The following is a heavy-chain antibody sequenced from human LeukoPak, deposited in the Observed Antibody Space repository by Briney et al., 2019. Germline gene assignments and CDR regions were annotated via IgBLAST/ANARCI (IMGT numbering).Heavy chain of an antibody. V-gene: IGHV4-38-2*02. CDR3: ASPNGVSIDY. CDR1: GYSISSGYY. CDR2: IFHGGTT. J-gene: IGHJ4*02. D-gene: IGHD3-10*01. Sequence: ASETLSLTCTVSGYSISSGYYWGWIRQPPGKGLEWIGSIFHGGTTYSNPSLQGRVTLSVDTSKNQFSLNLTSVTAADMAVYYCASPNGVSIDYWGQGILVTVSS.